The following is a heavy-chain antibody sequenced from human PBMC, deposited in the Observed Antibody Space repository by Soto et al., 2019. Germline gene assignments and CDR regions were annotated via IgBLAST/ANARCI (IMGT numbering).Heavy chain of an antibody. J-gene: IGHJ4*01. D-gene: IGHD2-21*02. Sequence: SETLSLTCAVSGGSISSRSYSWSWVRQPPGKGLEWIGYIYHTGSTYYNPSLKSRVTISVDTSKNQFSLKLSSVTAADTAVYYCATVGYCGGDCYSPSFDYWGHGTLVTVS. CDR3: ATVGYCGGDCYSPSFDY. CDR1: GGSISSRSYS. CDR2: IYHTGST. V-gene: IGHV4-30-2*01.